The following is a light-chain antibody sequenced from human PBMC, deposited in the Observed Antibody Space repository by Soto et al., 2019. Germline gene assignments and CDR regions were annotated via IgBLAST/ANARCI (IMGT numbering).Light chain of an antibody. CDR3: QQYGTSPLT. CDR1: QSVAINY. V-gene: IGKV3-20*01. Sequence: EFVLTQSPGTLSLSPGDRATLSCRASQSVAINYLAWYQQKPGQAPRLLIYGASSRATGIPDRFSGSGSGTDFTLTISRLEPEDFAVYYCQQYGTSPLTFGGGTKVEIK. J-gene: IGKJ4*01. CDR2: GAS.